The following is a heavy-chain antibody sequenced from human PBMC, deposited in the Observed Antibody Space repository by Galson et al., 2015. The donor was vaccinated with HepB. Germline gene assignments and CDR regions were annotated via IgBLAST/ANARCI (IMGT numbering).Heavy chain of an antibody. V-gene: IGHV4-4*02. CDR1: GGSVSDNNL. J-gene: IGHJ6*03. Sequence: QVQLQESGPGLVKPSETLSLPCAVPGGSVSDNNLWSWVRQPPGKGLEWIGEIYHSGSANYNPSLKSRVTISVDKSKNQFSLNLSSVTAADTALYYCARTYYYYMDVWGKGTTVTVSS. CDR3: ARTYYYYMDV. CDR2: IYHSGSA.